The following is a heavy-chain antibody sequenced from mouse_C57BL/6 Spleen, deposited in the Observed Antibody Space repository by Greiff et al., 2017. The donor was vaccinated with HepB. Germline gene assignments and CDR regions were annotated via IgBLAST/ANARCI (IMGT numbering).Heavy chain of an antibody. CDR2: INPGDGDT. Sequence: QVQLEQSGAELVKPGASVKISCKASGYAFSSYWMNWVKQRPGKGLEWIGKINPGDGDTNYNGKFKGKATLTADKSSSTAYMQLSSLTSEDSAVYFCARSYDGNYHDYWGQGTTLTVSS. D-gene: IGHD2-10*01. V-gene: IGHV1-80*01. J-gene: IGHJ2*01. CDR1: GYAFSSYW. CDR3: ARSYDGNYHDY.